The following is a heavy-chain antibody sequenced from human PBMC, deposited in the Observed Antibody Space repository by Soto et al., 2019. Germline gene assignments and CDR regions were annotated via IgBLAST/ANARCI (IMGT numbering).Heavy chain of an antibody. Sequence: QVQLVESGGGVVQPGRSLRLSCAASGFTFSSYGMHWVRQAPGKGLEWVAVISYDGSNKYYADSVKGRFTISRDNSKNTLYLQMNSLRAEDTAVYYCAKDGTMIPWGQGTLVTVSS. CDR2: ISYDGSNK. V-gene: IGHV3-30*18. D-gene: IGHD3-22*01. J-gene: IGHJ5*02. CDR3: AKDGTMIP. CDR1: GFTFSSYG.